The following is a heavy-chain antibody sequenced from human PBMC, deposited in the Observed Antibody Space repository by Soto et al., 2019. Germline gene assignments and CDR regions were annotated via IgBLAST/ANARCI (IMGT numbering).Heavy chain of an antibody. Sequence: EVQLVESGGGLVKPGGSLRLSCAASGFTFSSYSMNWVRQAPGKGLEWVSSISSSSSYIYYVDSVKGRFTISRDNAKNSLYLQMNSLRAEDTAVYYCARDLDYYDSSGYYFGAFDIWGQGTMVTVSS. CDR1: GFTFSSYS. V-gene: IGHV3-21*01. J-gene: IGHJ3*02. D-gene: IGHD3-22*01. CDR2: ISSSSSYI. CDR3: ARDLDYYDSSGYYFGAFDI.